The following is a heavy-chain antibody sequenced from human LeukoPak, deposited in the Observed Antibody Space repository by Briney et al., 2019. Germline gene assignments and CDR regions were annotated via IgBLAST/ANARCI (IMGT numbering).Heavy chain of an antibody. D-gene: IGHD5-12*01. Sequence: ASVKVSCKASGYTFTGYFMHWVRQAPAQGLEWMGWINPNSGGTNYVQKFQGRVTMTRDTSISTAYMELSRLRSDDTAVYYCARDASGTYDYWGQGTLVTVSS. CDR3: ARDASGTYDY. J-gene: IGHJ4*02. V-gene: IGHV1-2*02. CDR1: GYTFTGYF. CDR2: INPNSGGT.